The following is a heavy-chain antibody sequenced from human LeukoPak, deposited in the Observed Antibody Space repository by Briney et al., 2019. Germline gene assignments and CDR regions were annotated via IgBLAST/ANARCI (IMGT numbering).Heavy chain of an antibody. V-gene: IGHV4-61*01. Sequence: PSETLSLTCTVSGGSISSGSYYWSWIRQPPGKGLEWIGYIYYSGATNYNPSLRSRATISADTSKNQFSLELNSMTAADTAVYYCARRNSGWDWYFDLWGRGTLVTVSS. J-gene: IGHJ2*01. CDR2: IYYSGAT. D-gene: IGHD6-19*01. CDR3: ARRNSGWDWYFDL. CDR1: GGSISSGSYY.